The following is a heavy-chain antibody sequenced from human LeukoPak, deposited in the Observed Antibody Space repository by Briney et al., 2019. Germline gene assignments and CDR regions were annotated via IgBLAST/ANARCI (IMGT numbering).Heavy chain of an antibody. V-gene: IGHV4-30-2*01. Sequence: PSGTLSLTCTVSGGSISSGGYYWSWIRQPPGKGLEWIGYIYHSGSTYYNPSLKSRVTISVDRSKNQFSLKLSSVTAADTAVYYCARLGVEGYYYCYMDVWGKGTTVTVSS. J-gene: IGHJ6*03. CDR1: GGSISSGGYY. CDR3: ARLGVEGYYYCYMDV. CDR2: IYHSGST.